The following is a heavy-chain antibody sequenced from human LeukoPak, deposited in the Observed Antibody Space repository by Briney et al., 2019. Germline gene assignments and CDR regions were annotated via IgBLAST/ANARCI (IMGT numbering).Heavy chain of an antibody. Sequence: SETLSLTCTVSGGSISSYYWSWIRQPPGKGLEWIGYIYYSGSTYYNPSLKSRVTISVDTSKNQFSLKLSSVTAADTAVYYCARQMVTANYYYMDVWGKGTTVTISS. CDR1: GGSISSYY. CDR2: IYYSGST. D-gene: IGHD2-21*02. J-gene: IGHJ6*03. CDR3: ARQMVTANYYYMDV. V-gene: IGHV4-59*04.